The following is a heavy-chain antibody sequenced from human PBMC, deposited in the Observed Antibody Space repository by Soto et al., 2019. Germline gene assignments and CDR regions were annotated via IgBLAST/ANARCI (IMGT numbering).Heavy chain of an antibody. CDR3: ARSGRLSYGQRYYYYYGMDV. CDR1: GYTFTSYD. Sequence: ASVKVCCKGSGYTFTSYDMHWVRQAPGQRLEWMGWINAGNGNTKYSQKFQGRVTITRDTSKNQFSLKLSSVTAADTAVYYCARSGRLSYGQRYYYYYGMDVWGQGTTVTVSS. CDR2: INAGNGNT. D-gene: IGHD5-18*01. J-gene: IGHJ6*02. V-gene: IGHV1-3*01.